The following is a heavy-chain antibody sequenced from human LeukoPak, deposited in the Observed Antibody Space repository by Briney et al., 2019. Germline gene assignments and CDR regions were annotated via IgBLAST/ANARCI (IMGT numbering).Heavy chain of an antibody. Sequence: SETLSLTCTVSGGSISSYYWSWIRQPPGKGLEWIGYIYYSGSTNYNPSLKSRVTISVDTSKNQFSLKLSSVTAADTAVYYCALAEDWFDPWGQGTLVIVSS. CDR2: IYYSGST. CDR3: ALAEDWFDP. J-gene: IGHJ5*02. V-gene: IGHV4-59*01. CDR1: GGSISSYY.